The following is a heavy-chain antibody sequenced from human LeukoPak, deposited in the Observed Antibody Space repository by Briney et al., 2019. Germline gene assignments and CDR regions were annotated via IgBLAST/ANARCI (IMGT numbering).Heavy chain of an antibody. V-gene: IGHV1-69*06. CDR2: IIPIFGTA. J-gene: IGHJ4*02. CDR3: ARRFSDNLTGHTWYDY. D-gene: IGHD3-9*01. Sequence: SVKVSFKASGGTFSSYAISWVRQAPGQGLEWMGGIIPIFGTANYAQKFQGRVTITADKSTSTAYMELSSLRSEGTAVYYCARRFSDNLTGHTWYDYLGQGTLVTVSS. CDR1: GGTFSSYA.